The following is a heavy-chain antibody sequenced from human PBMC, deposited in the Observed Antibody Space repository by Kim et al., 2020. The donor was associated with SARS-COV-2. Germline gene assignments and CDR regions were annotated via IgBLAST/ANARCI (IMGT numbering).Heavy chain of an antibody. CDR1: GGTFSSYA. V-gene: IGHV1-69*04. CDR3: ARERSYYYGSGSYPPS. CDR2: IIPILGIA. D-gene: IGHD3-10*01. Sequence: SVKVSCNASGGTFSSYAISWVRQAPGQGLQWMGRIIPILGIANYAQKFQGRVTITADKSTSTAYMELSSLRSEDTAVYYCARERSYYYGSGSYPPSWGQ. J-gene: IGHJ1*01.